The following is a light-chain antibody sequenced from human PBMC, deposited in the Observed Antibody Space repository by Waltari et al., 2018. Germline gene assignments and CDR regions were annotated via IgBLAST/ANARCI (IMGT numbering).Light chain of an antibody. V-gene: IGLV3-21*02. J-gene: IGLJ3*02. Sequence: YVLTQPPSVSVAPGQTARIACGGNNIGSKSVNWYQQKSGQAPVLVVYDDRDRPSVIPERFSGSNSGNTATLTISRVEAGDEADYHCQVWNSSPDHPGNWVFGGGTKLTVL. CDR1: NIGSKS. CDR3: QVWNSSPDHPGNWV. CDR2: DDR.